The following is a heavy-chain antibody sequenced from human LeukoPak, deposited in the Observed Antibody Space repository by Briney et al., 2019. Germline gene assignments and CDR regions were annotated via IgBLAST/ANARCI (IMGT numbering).Heavy chain of an antibody. V-gene: IGHV3-21*01. Sequence: GGSLRLTCAASGFTFSSYSMNWVRQAPGKGLEWVSSISSSSSYIYYADSVKGRFTISRDNAKNSLYLQMNSLRAEDTAVYYCARGPFPGRRVTGGFDYWGQGTLVTVSS. CDR2: ISSSSSYI. CDR1: GFTFSSYS. CDR3: ARGPFPGRRVTGGFDY. J-gene: IGHJ4*02. D-gene: IGHD2/OR15-2a*01.